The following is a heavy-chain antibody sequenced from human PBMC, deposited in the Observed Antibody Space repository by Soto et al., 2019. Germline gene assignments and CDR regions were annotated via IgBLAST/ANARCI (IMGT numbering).Heavy chain of an antibody. J-gene: IGHJ5*02. D-gene: IGHD4-17*01. V-gene: IGHV4-31*03. CDR2: TYSSGST. CDR3: ARVIWSTVSPTRDSWFAP. Sequence: QVQLQESGPGLVKPSQTLSLTCTVSGGSISSCGYYWRWIHQHPGQGLEWIGYTYSSGSTFYTPYVTSGVTLAVDTAKHQFSLTLNSVTAADTAVYYCARVIWSTVSPTRDSWFAPWGQGALVTVSS. CDR1: GGSISSCGYY.